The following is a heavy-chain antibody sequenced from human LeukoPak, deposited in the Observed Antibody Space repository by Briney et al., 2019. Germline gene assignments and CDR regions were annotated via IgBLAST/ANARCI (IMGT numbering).Heavy chain of an antibody. CDR3: ARAEGWELQYYFDY. J-gene: IGHJ4*02. V-gene: IGHV6-1*01. CDR1: GDSVSSNNVA. Sequence: SQTLSLTCAISGDSVSSNNVAWNWIRQSPSRGPEWLGRTYYRSKWYNDYAVSVKSRIIINPDTSKNQFSLQLNSVTPEDTAVYYCARAEGWELQYYFDYWGQGTLVTVSS. CDR2: TYYRSKWYN. D-gene: IGHD1-26*01.